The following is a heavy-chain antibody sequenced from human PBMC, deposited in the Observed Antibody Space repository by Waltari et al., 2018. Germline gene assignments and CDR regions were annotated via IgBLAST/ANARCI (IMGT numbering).Heavy chain of an antibody. CDR3: PSDGDS. J-gene: IGHJ5*02. Sequence: QLQLVESGGGVVQPGKSLRLSCAASGFTFTNYDMHWVRQAPGKGLEWVAIISYDGSSKFYADSVEGRFTVSRDNSKNTLFLQLNSLRSDDTAIYYCPSDGDSWGQGTLVTVSS. CDR1: GFTFTNYD. CDR2: ISYDGSSK. V-gene: IGHV3-30*03. D-gene: IGHD3-3*01.